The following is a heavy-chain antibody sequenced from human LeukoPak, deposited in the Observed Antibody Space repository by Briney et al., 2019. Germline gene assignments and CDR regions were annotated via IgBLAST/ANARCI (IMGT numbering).Heavy chain of an antibody. CDR3: ARDDKGNDY. V-gene: IGHV3-48*04. Sequence: HPGGSLRLSCAASGFTFSSYSMNWVRQAPGKGLEWVSYISSSSSTMYYADSVKGRFSISRDNAKNTLYLQMNSLRAEDTAVYYCARDDKGNDYWGQGTLVTVSS. CDR2: ISSSSSTM. CDR1: GFTFSSYS. J-gene: IGHJ4*02.